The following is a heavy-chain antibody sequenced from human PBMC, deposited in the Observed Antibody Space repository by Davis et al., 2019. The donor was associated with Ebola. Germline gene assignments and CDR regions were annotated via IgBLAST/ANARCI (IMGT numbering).Heavy chain of an antibody. CDR3: ARHGGYYYDSSGYPPPNYYGMDV. CDR1: GYSFTSYW. CDR2: IHPGDSDT. V-gene: IGHV5-51*01. D-gene: IGHD3-22*01. J-gene: IGHJ6*02. Sequence: GESPMIPCQGSGYSFTSYWIGWVRQMPGKGLEWMGIIHPGDSDTRYSPSFQGQVTISPDKSISTAYLQWSSLKASDTAMYYCARHGGYYYDSSGYPPPNYYGMDVWGQGTTVTVSS.